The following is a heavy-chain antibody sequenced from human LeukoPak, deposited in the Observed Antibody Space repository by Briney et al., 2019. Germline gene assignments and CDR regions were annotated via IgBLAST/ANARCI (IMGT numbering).Heavy chain of an antibody. CDR1: GITFSSYW. CDR2: INSDGSTT. D-gene: IGHD1-26*01. J-gene: IGHJ4*02. CDR3: ASGVTTGY. Sequence: PGKSLRLSCAASGITFSSYWMHWVRQAPGKGLVWVSLINSDGSTTSYADSVKGRFTISRDNAKNTLYLQMNSLRAEDTAVYYCASGVTTGYWGQGTPVTVSS. V-gene: IGHV3-74*01.